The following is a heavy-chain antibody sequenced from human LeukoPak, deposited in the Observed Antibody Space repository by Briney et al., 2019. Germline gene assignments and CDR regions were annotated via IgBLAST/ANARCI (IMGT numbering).Heavy chain of an antibody. Sequence: GGSLRLSCAASGTTFTSAWMCWVRQAPGKGLEWVGRIKSKTDGGTTDYAAPVRGRFTISTDDSKITSYLQMNNLKIEDTAVYYCTTDGGITIRPLFDFRGQGTLVTVSS. J-gene: IGHJ4*02. V-gene: IGHV3-15*01. CDR3: TTDGGITIRPLFDF. CDR2: IKSKTDGGTT. D-gene: IGHD1-14*01. CDR1: GTTFTSAW.